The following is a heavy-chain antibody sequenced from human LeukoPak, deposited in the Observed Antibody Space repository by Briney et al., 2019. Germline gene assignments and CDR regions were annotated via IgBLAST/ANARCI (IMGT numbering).Heavy chain of an antibody. CDR3: ARGEWEIGLFFDY. Sequence: SETLSLTCTVSGGSISSSSYYWGWIRQPPGKGLEWIGSIYYSGSTCYNPSLKSRVTISVDTSKNQFSLKLSSVTAADTAVYYCARGEWEIGLFFDYWGQGTLVTVSS. CDR1: GGSISSSSYY. J-gene: IGHJ4*02. CDR2: IYYSGST. D-gene: IGHD1-26*01. V-gene: IGHV4-39*07.